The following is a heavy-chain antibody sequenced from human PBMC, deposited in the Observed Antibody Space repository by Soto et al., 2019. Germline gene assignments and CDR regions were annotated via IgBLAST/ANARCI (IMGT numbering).Heavy chain of an antibody. CDR1: GFTFSSYS. V-gene: IGHV3-21*01. J-gene: IGHJ4*02. CDR3: ARTSSIAARDC. D-gene: IGHD6-6*01. CDR2: ISSSSSYI. Sequence: GGSLRLSCAASGFTFSSYSMNWVRQAPGKGLEWVSSISSSSSYIYYADSVKGRFTIARDNAKNSLYLQMNSLRAEDAAVYYCARTSSIAARDCWGQGTLVTFSS.